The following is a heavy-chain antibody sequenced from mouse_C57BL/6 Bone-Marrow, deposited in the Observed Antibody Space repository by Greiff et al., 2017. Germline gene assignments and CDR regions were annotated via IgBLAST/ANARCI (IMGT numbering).Heavy chain of an antibody. CDR2: INYDGSST. D-gene: IGHD4-1*01. Sequence: DVKLVESEGGLVQPGSSMKLSCTASGFTFSDYYMAWVRQVPEKGLEWVANINYDGSSTYYLDSLKSRFIISRDNAKNILYLQMSSLKSEDTATYYCARDNRDGGFAYWGQGTLVTVSA. V-gene: IGHV5-16*01. CDR3: ARDNRDGGFAY. J-gene: IGHJ3*01. CDR1: GFTFSDYY.